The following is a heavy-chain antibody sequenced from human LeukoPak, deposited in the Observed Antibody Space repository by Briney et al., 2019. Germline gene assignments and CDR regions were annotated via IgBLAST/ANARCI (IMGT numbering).Heavy chain of an antibody. CDR3: AKDLQVERVAER. V-gene: IGHV3-23*01. J-gene: IGHJ4*02. Sequence: GGSLRLACAASGFTFSSYAMSWVRQAPGKGLEWVSAISGSGGSTYYADSVKGRFTISRDNSKNTLYLQMNSLRAEDTAVYYCAKDLQVERVAERWGQGTLVTVSS. CDR1: GFTFSSYA. D-gene: IGHD1-1*01. CDR2: ISGSGGST.